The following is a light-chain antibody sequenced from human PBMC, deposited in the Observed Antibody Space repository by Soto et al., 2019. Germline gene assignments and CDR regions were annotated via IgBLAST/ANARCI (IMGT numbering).Light chain of an antibody. CDR1: QSINTW. CDR2: KAS. V-gene: IGKV1-5*03. Sequence: DIQMTQSPSTLSASVGDRVTITCRASQSINTWLAWYRQKPGKAPNLLIYKASSLESGVPSRFSGSGSGTEFTLTISSLQPDDFETYYCQQYNTYPWTFGQGTKVEIK. CDR3: QQYNTYPWT. J-gene: IGKJ1*01.